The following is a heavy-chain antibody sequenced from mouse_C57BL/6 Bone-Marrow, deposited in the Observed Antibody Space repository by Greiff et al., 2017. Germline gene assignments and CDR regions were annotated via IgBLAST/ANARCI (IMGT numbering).Heavy chain of an antibody. D-gene: IGHD1-1*01. CDR1: GYTFTRYW. CDR2: IHPNSGST. J-gene: IGHJ4*01. V-gene: IGHV1-64*01. Sequence: VQLQQPGAELVTPGASVTLSCKASGYTFTRYWMHWVKQRPGQGLEWIGMIHPNSGSTNYNEKFKSKATLTVDKSASTAYMQLSSLTSEDSAVYYCASGIYYYGSSLAMDYWGQGTSVTVSS. CDR3: ASGIYYYGSSLAMDY.